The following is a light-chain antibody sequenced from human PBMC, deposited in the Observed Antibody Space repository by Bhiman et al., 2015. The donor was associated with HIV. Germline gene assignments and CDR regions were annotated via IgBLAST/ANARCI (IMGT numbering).Light chain of an antibody. CDR3: SSFRV. Sequence: LTQPHSVSESPGKTLTISCTGSSSNIGAGYDVHWYQQLPGTAPKLLIYTNSNRPSGVPDRLSGSKSGNTASLTVSGLQAEDEADYYCSSFRVFGGGTKLTVL. J-gene: IGLJ3*02. CDR1: SSNIGAGYD. CDR2: TNS. V-gene: IGLV1-40*01.